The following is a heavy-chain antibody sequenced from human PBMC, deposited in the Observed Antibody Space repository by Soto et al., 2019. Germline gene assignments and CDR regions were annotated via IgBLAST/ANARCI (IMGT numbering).Heavy chain of an antibody. CDR2: FYYSGST. J-gene: IGHJ4*02. CDR3: ARAGARMVRGVITHPFDY. CDR1: GGSISSGGYY. Sequence: QVQLQESGPGLVKPSQTLSLTCTVSGGSISSGGYYWSWIRQHPGKGLEWIGYFYYSGSTYYNPSLKSRVTISVDTSKNQFSLKLSSVTAADTAVYYCARAGARMVRGVITHPFDYWGQGTLVTVSS. V-gene: IGHV4-31*03. D-gene: IGHD3-10*01.